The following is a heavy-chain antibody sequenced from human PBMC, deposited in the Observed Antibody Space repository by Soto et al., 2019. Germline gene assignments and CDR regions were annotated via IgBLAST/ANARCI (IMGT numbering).Heavy chain of an antibody. V-gene: IGHV1-46*01. CDR2: INPSGGST. CDR1: GYTFTSYY. J-gene: IGHJ4*02. Sequence: QVQLVQSGAEVKKPGASVKVSCKASGYTFTSYYMHWVRQAPGQGLECMGIINPSGGSTSYAQKFQGRVTMTRDTSTSRVYMELSSLRSEDTAVYYCARRVATEYYFDYWGQGTLVTVSS. CDR3: ARRVATEYYFDY.